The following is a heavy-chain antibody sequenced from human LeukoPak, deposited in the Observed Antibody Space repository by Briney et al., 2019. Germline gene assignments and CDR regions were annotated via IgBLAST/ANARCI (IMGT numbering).Heavy chain of an antibody. Sequence: SVKVSCKASGATFSSYAISWVRQAPGQGLEWMGGIIPIFGTANYAQKFQGRVTITADESTSTAYMELSSLRSEDTAVYYCARGPPTELPAAMPSGYYYGMDVWGKGTTVTVSS. J-gene: IGHJ6*04. CDR1: GATFSSYA. V-gene: IGHV1-69*13. CDR3: ARGPPTELPAAMPSGYYYGMDV. D-gene: IGHD2-2*01. CDR2: IIPIFGTA.